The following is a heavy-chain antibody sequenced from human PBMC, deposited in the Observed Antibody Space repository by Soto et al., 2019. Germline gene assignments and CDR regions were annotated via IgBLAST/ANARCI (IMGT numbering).Heavy chain of an antibody. Sequence: PSETLSLTCTVSGGSISRSSYSWAWIRQPPGKGLEWIGTLYYSGNTYYNPSLKSRVTISVDTSKNQFSLKLSSVTAADTAVYYCARESEDLTSNFDYWGQGXLVTVSS. CDR3: ARESEDLTSNFDY. CDR1: GGSISRSSYS. CDR2: LYYSGNT. J-gene: IGHJ4*02. V-gene: IGHV4-39*02.